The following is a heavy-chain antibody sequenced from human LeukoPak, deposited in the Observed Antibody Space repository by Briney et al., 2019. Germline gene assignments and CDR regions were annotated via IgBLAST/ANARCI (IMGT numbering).Heavy chain of an antibody. Sequence: SGTLSLTCAVSGGSISSSNWWSWIRQPPGKGLEWIGEINHSGSTNYNPSLKSRVTISVDTSKNQFSLKLSSVTAADTAVYYCARSIVVVPAAARRAFDIWGQGTMVTVSS. V-gene: IGHV4-4*02. D-gene: IGHD2-2*01. CDR1: GGSISSSNW. J-gene: IGHJ3*02. CDR3: ARSIVVVPAAARRAFDI. CDR2: INHSGST.